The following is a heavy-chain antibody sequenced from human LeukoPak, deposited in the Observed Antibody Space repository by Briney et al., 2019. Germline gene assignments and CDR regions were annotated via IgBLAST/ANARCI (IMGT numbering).Heavy chain of an antibody. CDR3: ARGRVSGTTLYFDY. J-gene: IGHJ4*02. CDR2: IYSGST. Sequence: SETLSLTCTVSGASISSDSDYWSWIRQPAGKGLEWMGRIYSGSTDYNPSLRSRLTISVDTSKNQFSLKLSSVTAADTAVYYCARGRVSGTTLYFDYWGQGTLFTVSS. CDR1: GASISSDSDY. V-gene: IGHV4-61*02. D-gene: IGHD1-1*01.